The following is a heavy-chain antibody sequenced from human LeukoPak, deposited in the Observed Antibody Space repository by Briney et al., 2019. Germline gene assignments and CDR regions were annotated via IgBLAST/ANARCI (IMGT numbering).Heavy chain of an antibody. CDR2: IYYIGST. CDR3: ASTRRDGYPFDY. Sequence: PSETLSLTCTISGGSINSYFWTWIRQPPGKGLEWIGYIYYIGSTNYNPSLKSRVTISVDTSKNQFSLKLRSVTGANTALYYCASTRRDGYPFDYWGQGTLVTVSS. CDR1: GGSINSYF. J-gene: IGHJ4*02. V-gene: IGHV4-59*01. D-gene: IGHD5-24*01.